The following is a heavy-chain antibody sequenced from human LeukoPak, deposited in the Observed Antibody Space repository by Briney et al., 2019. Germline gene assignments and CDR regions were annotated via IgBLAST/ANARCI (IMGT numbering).Heavy chain of an antibody. CDR1: GGSISSYY. J-gene: IGHJ6*03. CDR3: ARGGLYYDFWSGYPTSYYYYYMDV. CDR2: IYYSGST. D-gene: IGHD3-3*01. Sequence: SETLSLTCTVSGGSISSYYWSWIRQPPGKGLEWIGYIYYSGSTNYNPSLKSRVTISVDTSKNQFSLKLSSVTAADTAVYYCARGGLYYDFWSGYPTSYYYYYMDVWGKGTTVTVSS. V-gene: IGHV4-59*01.